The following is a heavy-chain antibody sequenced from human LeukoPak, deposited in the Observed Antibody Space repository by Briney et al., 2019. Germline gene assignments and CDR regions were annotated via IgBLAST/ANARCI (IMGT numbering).Heavy chain of an antibody. Sequence: GGSLRLSCAASGFTFSSYEMNWVRQAPGKGLEWLSGISPRGGGTYYADSVKGRFTISRDNSKNMLYLQMNSLRPEDTALYYCAKEGGWNYDSSGYFDSWGQGTLVTVSS. V-gene: IGHV3-23*01. CDR3: AKEGGWNYDSSGYFDS. J-gene: IGHJ4*02. CDR1: GFTFSSYE. CDR2: ISPRGGGT. D-gene: IGHD3-22*01.